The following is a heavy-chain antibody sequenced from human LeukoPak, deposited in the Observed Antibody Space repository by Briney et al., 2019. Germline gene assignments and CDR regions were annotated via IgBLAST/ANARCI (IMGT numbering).Heavy chain of an antibody. J-gene: IGHJ6*02. D-gene: IGHD3-3*01. CDR3: ARGETYYDFWSGYYTSYGMDV. V-gene: IGHV3-33*01. Sequence: GGSLRLSCAASGFTFSSYGIHWVRQAPGKGLEWVAVIWYDGSNKYYADSVKGRFTISRDNSKNTLYLQVNSLRAEDTAVYYCARGETYYDFWSGYYTSYGMDVWGQGTTVTVSS. CDR2: IWYDGSNK. CDR1: GFTFSSYG.